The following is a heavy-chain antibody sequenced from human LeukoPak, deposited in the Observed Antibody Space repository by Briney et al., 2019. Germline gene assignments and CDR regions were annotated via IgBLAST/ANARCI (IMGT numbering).Heavy chain of an antibody. CDR3: ARVWSPSPDAYCGGDCYSGYYFDY. Sequence: SETLSLTCTVSGGSIGSYYWSWIRQPPGKGLEWIGYIYYSGSTNYNPSLKSRVTISVDTSKNQFSLKLSSVTAADTAVYYCARVWSPSPDAYCGGDCYSGYYFDYWGQGTLVTVSS. V-gene: IGHV4-59*01. CDR2: IYYSGST. J-gene: IGHJ4*02. CDR1: GGSIGSYY. D-gene: IGHD2-21*02.